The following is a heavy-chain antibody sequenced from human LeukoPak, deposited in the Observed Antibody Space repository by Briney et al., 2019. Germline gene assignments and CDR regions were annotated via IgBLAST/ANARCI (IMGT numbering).Heavy chain of an antibody. V-gene: IGHV1-69*01. CDR1: GGTFSSYA. CDR2: IIPIFGTA. CDR3: ARDSSGWSRYYYYGMDV. J-gene: IGHJ6*02. Sequence: SVKVSRKASGGTFSSYAISWVRQAPGQGLEWMGGIIPIFGTANYAQKFQGRVTITADESTSTAYMELSSLRSEDTAVYYCARDSSGWSRYYYYGMDVWGQGTTVTVSS. D-gene: IGHD6-19*01.